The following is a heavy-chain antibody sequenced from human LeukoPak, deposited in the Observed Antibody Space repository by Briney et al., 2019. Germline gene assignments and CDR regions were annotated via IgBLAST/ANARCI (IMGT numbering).Heavy chain of an antibody. V-gene: IGHV3-33*01. D-gene: IGHD1-7*01. Sequence: PGKSLRLSCAASGFTFSSYGMHWVRQAPGKGLEWVAVIWYDGGNKYYADSVKGRFIISRDDSKNTLYLQMNSPRAEDTAVFYCARDPLVKTTLGTFDIWGQGTMVTASS. CDR1: GFTFSSYG. CDR3: ARDPLVKTTLGTFDI. CDR2: IWYDGGNK. J-gene: IGHJ3*02.